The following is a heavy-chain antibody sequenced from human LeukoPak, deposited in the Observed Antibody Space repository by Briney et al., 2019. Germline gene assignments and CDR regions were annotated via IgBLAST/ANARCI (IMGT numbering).Heavy chain of an antibody. CDR1: GFTFSSYS. CDR3: ARLTSGYYYYYMDV. V-gene: IGHV3-21*01. D-gene: IGHD6-19*01. Sequence: GGSLRLSCAASGFTFSSYSMNWVRQAPGKGLEWVSSISSSSSYIYYADSVKGRFTISRDNAKNSLYLQMNSLGAEDTAVYYCARLTSGYYYYYMDVWGKGTTVTVSS. CDR2: ISSSSSYI. J-gene: IGHJ6*03.